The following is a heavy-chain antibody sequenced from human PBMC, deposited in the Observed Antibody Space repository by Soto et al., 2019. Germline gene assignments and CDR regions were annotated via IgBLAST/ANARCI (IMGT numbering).Heavy chain of an antibody. V-gene: IGHV4-61*01. Sequence: PSETLSLTCTVSGVSVNSGNYYWCWIRQTPGKGLEWIGYIYQSGSTRYNPSLKSRVTISLDTSKNQFSLKMSSVTAADTAVYYCAKCITALGPIDYWGQGTLVTVSS. J-gene: IGHJ4*02. CDR2: IYQSGST. CDR1: GVSVNSGNYY. CDR3: AKCITALGPIDY. D-gene: IGHD6-6*01.